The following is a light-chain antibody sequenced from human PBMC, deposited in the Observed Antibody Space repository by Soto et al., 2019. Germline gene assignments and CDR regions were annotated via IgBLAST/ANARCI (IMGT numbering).Light chain of an antibody. CDR3: QQYNNWRTWT. CDR1: QSVSSN. Sequence: EIVMTQSPATLSVSPGERATLSCRASQSVSSNLAWHQQKPGQAPRLLIYDASTRATGIPARFSGSGSGTEFTLTISSLQSEDFAVYYCQQYNNWRTWTFGQGTKVDIK. V-gene: IGKV3-15*01. CDR2: DAS. J-gene: IGKJ1*01.